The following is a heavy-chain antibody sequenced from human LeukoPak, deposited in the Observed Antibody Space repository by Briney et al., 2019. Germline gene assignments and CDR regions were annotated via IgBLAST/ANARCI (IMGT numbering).Heavy chain of an antibody. CDR1: GGSISSGGYF. J-gene: IGHJ1*01. V-gene: IGHV4-31*03. CDR2: IYYSGST. CDR3: ALGYCGGGSCYAREYFQH. Sequence: SQTLSLTCTVSGGSISSGGYFWTWIRQHPGKGLEWIGYIYYSGSTYYNPSLKSRVTISVDTSKNQFSLRLSSVTAADTAVYYCALGYCGGGSCYAREYFQHWGQGTLVTVSS. D-gene: IGHD2-15*01.